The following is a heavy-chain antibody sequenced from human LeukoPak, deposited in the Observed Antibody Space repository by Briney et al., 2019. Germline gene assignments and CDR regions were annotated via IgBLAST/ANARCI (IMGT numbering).Heavy chain of an antibody. Sequence: GGSLRLSCAASGFTVSSNYMSWVRLAPGKGLEWVSVIYSGGSTYYADSVKGRFTISRDNSKNTLYLQMNSLRAEDTAVYYCARERDYPDAFDIWGQGTMVTVSS. CDR2: IYSGGST. CDR3: ARERDYPDAFDI. D-gene: IGHD4-11*01. J-gene: IGHJ3*02. V-gene: IGHV3-53*01. CDR1: GFTVSSNY.